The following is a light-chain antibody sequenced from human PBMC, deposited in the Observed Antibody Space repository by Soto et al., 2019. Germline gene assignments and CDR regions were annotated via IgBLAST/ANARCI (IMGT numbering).Light chain of an antibody. V-gene: IGKV1-9*01. J-gene: IGKJ5*01. CDR2: GAS. CDR1: QGISSH. Sequence: IQLTQSPSSLSASVGDRVTITCRASQGISSHLAWYQQRPGKAPVLLIYGASNLQSGVPSRFSGSGSGTALTLTISSIQTEDFANYYCKQFSGYTITFGKGTRLEIK. CDR3: KQFSGYTIT.